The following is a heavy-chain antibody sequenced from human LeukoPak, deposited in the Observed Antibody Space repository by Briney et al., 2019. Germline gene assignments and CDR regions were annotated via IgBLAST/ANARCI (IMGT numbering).Heavy chain of an antibody. D-gene: IGHD4-17*01. V-gene: IGHV3-33*01. CDR1: GFTFSTYA. CDR2: IWYDRTNK. Sequence: GRSLSLSCAASGFTFSTYAMHWVRQAPGKGLEWVAVIWYDRTNKYYADSVKGRFTISRDNSKNTLYLQMSSLRAEDTAVYYCARDRLTTVTTFHFDYWGQGSLVTVSS. J-gene: IGHJ4*02. CDR3: ARDRLTTVTTFHFDY.